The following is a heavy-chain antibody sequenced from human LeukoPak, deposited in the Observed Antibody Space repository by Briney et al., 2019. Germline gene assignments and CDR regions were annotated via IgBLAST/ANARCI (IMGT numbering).Heavy chain of an antibody. J-gene: IGHJ4*02. Sequence: PGGSLRLSCAASGFTFSSSAMTWVRQAPGKGLEWVSLISGSGGNTYYADSVKGRFTISRDNSKNTLYLQMNSLRAEDTAVYYCAKWKTYYDILTGYYSAPGVDYWRQGTLVTVSS. D-gene: IGHD3-9*01. CDR3: AKWKTYYDILTGYYSAPGVDY. V-gene: IGHV3-23*01. CDR2: ISGSGGNT. CDR1: GFTFSSSA.